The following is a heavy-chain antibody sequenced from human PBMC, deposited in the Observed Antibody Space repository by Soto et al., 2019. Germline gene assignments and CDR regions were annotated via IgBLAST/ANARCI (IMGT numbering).Heavy chain of an antibody. CDR2: ISSSSSTI. CDR1: GFTFSSYS. V-gene: IGHV3-48*02. J-gene: IGHJ4*02. Sequence: GGSLRLSCAASGFTFSSYSMNWVRQAPGKGLEWVSYISSSSSTIYYTDSVKGRFTISRDNAKNSLYLQMNSLRDEDTAVYYCASYSFKQFDYWGQGTLVTVSS. D-gene: IGHD5-18*01. CDR3: ASYSFKQFDY.